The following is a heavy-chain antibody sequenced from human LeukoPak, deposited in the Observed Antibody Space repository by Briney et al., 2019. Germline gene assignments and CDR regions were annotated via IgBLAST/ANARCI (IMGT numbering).Heavy chain of an antibody. D-gene: IGHD6-13*01. J-gene: IGHJ4*02. CDR3: AKSGTTSSWSPRVKTYFDY. Sequence: TGRSLRLSCAASGFTFNRYGMHWVRQAPGKGLEWVAVISYGGSNRYYADSVKGRFTISRDNSKNTLYMEMNSLKPEDTAVYYCAKSGTTSSWSPRVKTYFDYWGQGTLVTVSS. V-gene: IGHV3-30*18. CDR1: GFTFNRYG. CDR2: ISYGGSNR.